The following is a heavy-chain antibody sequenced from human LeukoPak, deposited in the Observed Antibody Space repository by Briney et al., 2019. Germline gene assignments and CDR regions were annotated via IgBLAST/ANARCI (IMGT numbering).Heavy chain of an antibody. CDR2: VDPEDGET. D-gene: IGHD2-15*01. J-gene: IGHJ4*02. Sequence: ASVKISCKVSGYTFTDYYMRWVQQAPGKGLEWMGLVDPEDGETIYAEKFQGRVTITADTSTDTAYMELGSLRSEDTAVYYCATWGVVAATVIFDYWGQGTLVTVSS. V-gene: IGHV1-69-2*01. CDR1: GYTFTDYY. CDR3: ATWGVVAATVIFDY.